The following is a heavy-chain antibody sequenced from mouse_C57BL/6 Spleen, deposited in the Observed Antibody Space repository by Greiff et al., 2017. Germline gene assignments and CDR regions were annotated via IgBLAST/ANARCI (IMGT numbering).Heavy chain of an antibody. V-gene: IGHV2-6*03. CDR1: GFSLTSYG. CDR3: ARRDLWLRAMDY. D-gene: IGHD2-2*01. CDR2: IWSDGST. J-gene: IGHJ4*01. Sequence: VKVVESGPGLVAPSQTLSITCTVSGFSLTSYGVHWVRQPPGKGLEWLVVIWSDGSTTYMSALKSRLSISKDNSKSQVFLKMNSLQTDDTAMYYCARRDLWLRAMDYWGQGTSVTVSS.